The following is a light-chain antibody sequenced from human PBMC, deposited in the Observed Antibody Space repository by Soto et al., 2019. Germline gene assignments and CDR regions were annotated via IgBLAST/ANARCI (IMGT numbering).Light chain of an antibody. Sequence: DIQMTQSPSTLSGSVGGIVTITCRASQTISSWLAWYQQKPGKAPKLLIYKASTLKSGVPSRFSGSGSGTEFTLTISSLQPDDFATYYCQQYNSYRAFGQGTKVDIK. V-gene: IGKV1-5*03. CDR1: QTISSW. CDR3: QQYNSYRA. CDR2: KAS. J-gene: IGKJ1*01.